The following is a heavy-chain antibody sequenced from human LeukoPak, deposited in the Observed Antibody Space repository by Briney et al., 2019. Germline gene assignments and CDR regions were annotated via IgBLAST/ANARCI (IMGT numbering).Heavy chain of an antibody. CDR2: ISSSSSYI. V-gene: IGHV3-21*01. J-gene: IGHJ4*02. CDR1: GFTFSSYS. Sequence: GGSLRLSCAASGFTFSSYSMNWVRQAPGKGLEWVSSISSSSSYIYYADSVKGRFTISRDNAKNSLYLQMNSLRAEDTAVYYCARGVPYYYDSSGYSRFDYWGQGTLVTVPS. CDR3: ARGVPYYYDSSGYSRFDY. D-gene: IGHD3-22*01.